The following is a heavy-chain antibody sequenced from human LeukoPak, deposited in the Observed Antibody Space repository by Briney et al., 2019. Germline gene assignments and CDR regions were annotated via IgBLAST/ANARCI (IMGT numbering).Heavy chain of an antibody. J-gene: IGHJ5*02. CDR2: ISAYNGHT. CDR1: GYTFTSYA. Sequence: ASVKVSCKASGYTFTSYAISWVRQAPGQGLEWMGWISAYNGHTNYAQKLQGRVTMTTDTSTSIVYMELRSLRSDDTAVYYCARAYSSGWYYWFDPWGQGTLVNVSS. CDR3: ARAYSSGWYYWFDP. V-gene: IGHV1-18*01. D-gene: IGHD6-19*01.